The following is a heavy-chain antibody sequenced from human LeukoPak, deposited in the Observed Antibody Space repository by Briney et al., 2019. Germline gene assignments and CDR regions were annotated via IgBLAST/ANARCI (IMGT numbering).Heavy chain of an antibody. V-gene: IGHV1-69*05. Sequence: ASVKVSCKASGGTFSSYAISWVRQAPGQGLEWMGGIIPIFGTANYAQEFQGRVTITTDESTSTAYMELSSLRSEDTAVYYCARGGPLGYYFDYWGQGTLVTVSS. CDR1: GGTFSSYA. J-gene: IGHJ4*02. CDR2: IIPIFGTA. CDR3: ARGGPLGYYFDY. D-gene: IGHD3-16*01.